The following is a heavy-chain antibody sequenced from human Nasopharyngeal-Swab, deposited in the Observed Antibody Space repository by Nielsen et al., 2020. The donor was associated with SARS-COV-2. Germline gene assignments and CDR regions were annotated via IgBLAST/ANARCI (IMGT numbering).Heavy chain of an antibody. D-gene: IGHD4-17*01. Sequence: SETLSLTCTVSGGSISSGSYYWSWIRQPVGKGLEWIGRIYTSGSTNYNPSLKSRVTISVDTSKNQFSLKLSSVTAADTAVYYCARGLRGVTTYYYYYYMDVWGKGTTVTVSS. V-gene: IGHV4-61*02. CDR3: ARGLRGVTTYYYYYYMDV. CDR2: IYTSGST. CDR1: GGSISSGSYY. J-gene: IGHJ6*03.